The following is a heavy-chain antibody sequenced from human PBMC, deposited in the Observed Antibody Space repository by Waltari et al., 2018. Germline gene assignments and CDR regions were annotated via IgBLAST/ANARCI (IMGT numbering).Heavy chain of an antibody. J-gene: IGHJ3*02. Sequence: QVQLVESGGGVVQPGRSLRLSCAASGFTFSSYAMHWVRRAPGKGLEWGAIISENGSNKYYADSVKGRFTISRDNSKNTLYLQMNSLRAEDTAVYYCAVTGTRSLGAFDIWGQGTMVTVSS. CDR3: AVTGTRSLGAFDI. D-gene: IGHD1-7*01. CDR1: GFTFSSYA. V-gene: IGHV3-30-3*01. CDR2: ISENGSNK.